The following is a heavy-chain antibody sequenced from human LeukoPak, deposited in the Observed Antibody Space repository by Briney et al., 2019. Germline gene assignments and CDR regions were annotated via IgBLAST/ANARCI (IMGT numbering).Heavy chain of an antibody. V-gene: IGHV3-11*03. J-gene: IGHJ4*02. D-gene: IGHD6-13*01. CDR2: VSSSSSYT. Sequence: GGSLRLSCVVSGIPFSDFYMNWIRQAPGKGLEWTSYVSSSSSYTDYAESVKGRFTISRDNAKSALYLEMSDLRVEDTAVYYCAAGTAADYWGQGTLVIVSS. CDR1: GIPFSDFY. CDR3: AAGTAADY.